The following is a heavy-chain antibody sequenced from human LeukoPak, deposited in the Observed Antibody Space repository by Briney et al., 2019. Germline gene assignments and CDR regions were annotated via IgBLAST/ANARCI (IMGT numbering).Heavy chain of an antibody. Sequence: GGSLRLSCAASGFTVSSNYMSWVRQAPGKGLEWASVIYSGGSTYYADSVKGRFTISRDNSKNTLYLQMNSLRAEDTAVYYCASVGPAGAHAFDIWGQGTTVTVSS. CDR1: GFTVSSNY. CDR3: ASVGPAGAHAFDI. D-gene: IGHD1-14*01. J-gene: IGHJ3*02. V-gene: IGHV3-66*02. CDR2: IYSGGST.